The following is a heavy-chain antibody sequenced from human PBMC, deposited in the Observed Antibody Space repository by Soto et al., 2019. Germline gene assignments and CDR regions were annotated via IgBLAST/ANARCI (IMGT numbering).Heavy chain of an antibody. CDR2: IYSGGST. Sequence: GGSLRLSCAASGFTVSSNYMSWVRQAPGKGLEWVSVIYSGGSTYYADSVKGRFTISRDNSKNTLYLQMNSLRAEDTVVYYCARYQNGDYTFQHWGQGTLVTVSS. D-gene: IGHD4-17*01. CDR1: GFTVSSNY. CDR3: ARYQNGDYTFQH. V-gene: IGHV3-66*01. J-gene: IGHJ1*01.